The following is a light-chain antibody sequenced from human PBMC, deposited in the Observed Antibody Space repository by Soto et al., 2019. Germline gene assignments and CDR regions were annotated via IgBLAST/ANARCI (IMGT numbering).Light chain of an antibody. V-gene: IGKV3-20*01. Sequence: IVLTQSPCTLSLSPGERATLSCRAGQTISSSFLAWYQQKPGQAPRLLIYGASSRATGIPDRFSGSGSGTDFTLTISRLEPEDFAVYYCQQYGSSWWTFGQGTKVDIK. CDR1: QTISSSF. CDR3: QQYGSSWWT. CDR2: GAS. J-gene: IGKJ1*01.